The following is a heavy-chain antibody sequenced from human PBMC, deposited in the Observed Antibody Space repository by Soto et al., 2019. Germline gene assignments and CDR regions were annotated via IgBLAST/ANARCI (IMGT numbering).Heavy chain of an antibody. CDR2: ISAYDGNT. CDR3: ASVCYCASSGSSNYYYYGMSV. V-gene: IGHV1-18*01. Sequence: GASVKVSCKASVYTFTSYGIDWVRQAPGQGREWLGWISAYDGNTKYAQILQGRVSLTTDRATNTAYMSLRRLRSDASVMYSCASVCYCASSGSSNYYYYGMSVWGQGTPVTVSS. D-gene: IGHD6-19*01. J-gene: IGHJ6*02. CDR1: VYTFTSYG.